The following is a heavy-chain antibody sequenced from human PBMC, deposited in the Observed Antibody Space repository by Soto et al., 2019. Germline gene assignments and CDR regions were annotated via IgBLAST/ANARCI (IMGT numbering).Heavy chain of an antibody. V-gene: IGHV4-31*03. CDR1: GGSISSGGYY. J-gene: IGHJ4*02. CDR3: ARGRIAAAGPNDY. D-gene: IGHD6-13*01. CDR2: IYYSGST. Sequence: SETLSLTCTVSGGSISSGGYYWSWTRQHPGKGLEWIGYIYYSGSTYYNPSLKSRVTISVDTSKNQFSLKLSSVTAADTAVYSCARGRIAAAGPNDYWGQGTLVTVSS.